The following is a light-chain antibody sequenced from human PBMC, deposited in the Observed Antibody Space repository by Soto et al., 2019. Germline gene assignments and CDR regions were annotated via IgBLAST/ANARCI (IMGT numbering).Light chain of an antibody. Sequence: EIVLTQSPATLSLSPGERATLSCRASQSVTTYLAWYQQKPGQAPRLLIYDASNKATGIPARFIGSGSGTDFTLTISSLGPEDFAVYYCQQRSNWPGTFGRGTKLEIK. CDR2: DAS. CDR3: QQRSNWPGT. V-gene: IGKV3-11*01. CDR1: QSVTTY. J-gene: IGKJ2*02.